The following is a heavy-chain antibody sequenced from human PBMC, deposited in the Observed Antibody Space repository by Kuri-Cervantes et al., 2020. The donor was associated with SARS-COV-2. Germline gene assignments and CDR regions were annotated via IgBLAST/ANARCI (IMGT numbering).Heavy chain of an antibody. D-gene: IGHD3-9*01. Sequence: SETLSLTCTLPGGSISGYYWSWIRQSAGKGLEFIGRVYSSGGTNYNPSLESRVTMSIDTSKNQFSLKLTSVTAADTAIYYCARHYAFDRFHKWGQGTQVTVSS. J-gene: IGHJ4*02. CDR1: GGSISGYY. V-gene: IGHV4-4*07. CDR3: ARHYAFDRFHK. CDR2: VYSSGGT.